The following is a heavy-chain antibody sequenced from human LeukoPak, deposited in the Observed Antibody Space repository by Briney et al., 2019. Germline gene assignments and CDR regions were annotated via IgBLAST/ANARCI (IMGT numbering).Heavy chain of an antibody. D-gene: IGHD3-22*01. J-gene: IGHJ5*02. V-gene: IGHV4-39*07. CDR3: ARDRGGYPQKYNWFDP. Sequence: PSETLSLTRTVSGGSISSSSYYWGWIRQPPGKGLEWIGSIYYSGSTYYNPSLKSRVTISVDTSKNQFSLKLSSVTAADTAVYYCARDRGGYPQKYNWFDPWGQGTLVTVSS. CDR1: GGSISSSSYY. CDR2: IYYSGST.